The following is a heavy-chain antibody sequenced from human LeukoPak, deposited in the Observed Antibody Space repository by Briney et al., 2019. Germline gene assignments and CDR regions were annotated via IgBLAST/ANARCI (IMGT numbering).Heavy chain of an antibody. Sequence: GGSLRLSCAASGFTFSSYSMNWVRQAPGKGLEWVSSISGSSSYIYYADSVKGQFTISRDNAKNSLFLQMNSLRAEDTAVYYCARDLGYSSNYWGQGTLVTVSS. CDR3: ARDLGYSSNY. D-gene: IGHD6-13*01. CDR2: ISGSSSYI. J-gene: IGHJ4*02. V-gene: IGHV3-21*01. CDR1: GFTFSSYS.